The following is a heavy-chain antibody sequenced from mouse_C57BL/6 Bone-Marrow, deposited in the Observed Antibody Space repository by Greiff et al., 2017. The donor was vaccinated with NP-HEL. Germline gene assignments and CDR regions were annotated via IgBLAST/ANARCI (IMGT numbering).Heavy chain of an antibody. CDR2: INPSTGGT. V-gene: IGHV1-42*01. CDR1: GYSFTGYY. D-gene: IGHD3-2*02. Sequence: VQLKQSGPELVKPGASVKISCKASGYSFTGYYMNWVKQSPEKSLEWIGEINPSTGGTTYNQKFKAKATLTVDKSSSTAYMQLKSLTSEDSAVYYCARAASAQANAMDYWGQGTSVTVSS. CDR3: ARAASAQANAMDY. J-gene: IGHJ4*01.